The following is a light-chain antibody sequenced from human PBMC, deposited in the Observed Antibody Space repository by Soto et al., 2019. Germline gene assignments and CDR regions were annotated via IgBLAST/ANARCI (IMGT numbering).Light chain of an antibody. J-gene: IGLJ1*01. CDR1: SSDVGGYNY. V-gene: IGLV2-14*01. CDR2: EVT. CDR3: SSYTTTNTYV. Sequence: QSVLTQPASVSGSPGQSITISCTGTSSDVGGYNYVSWHQQHPGKGPKLMIYEVTHRPSDVSSRFSGSKSGNTASLTISGLQDEEEAAYYCSSYTTTNTYVFGTGTKVTVL.